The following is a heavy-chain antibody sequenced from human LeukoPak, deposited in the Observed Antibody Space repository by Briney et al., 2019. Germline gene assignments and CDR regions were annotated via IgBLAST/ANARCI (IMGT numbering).Heavy chain of an antibody. Sequence: PGGSLRLSCAASGFTFSSYSMNWVRQAPGKGLEWVAFVRYDGSNKYYVGSVKGRLTISRDNSKNTLYLQMNSLRAEDTAVYYCASQSGFGGFSFVDYWGQGTLVTVSS. D-gene: IGHD3-16*01. V-gene: IGHV3-30*02. CDR3: ASQSGFGGFSFVDY. CDR1: GFTFSSYS. CDR2: VRYDGSNK. J-gene: IGHJ4*02.